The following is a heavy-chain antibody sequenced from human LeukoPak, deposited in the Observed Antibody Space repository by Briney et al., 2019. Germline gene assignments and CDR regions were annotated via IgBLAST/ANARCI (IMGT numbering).Heavy chain of an antibody. Sequence: GASVKVSCNASGGTFSSYAISWVRQAPGQGLEWMGGIIPIFGTANYAQKFQGRVTITADKSTSTAYMELSSLRSEDTAVYYCAREEVTTTENWFDPWGQGTLVTVSS. CDR3: AREEVTTTENWFDP. CDR1: GGTFSSYA. CDR2: IIPIFGTA. V-gene: IGHV1-69*06. D-gene: IGHD4-17*01. J-gene: IGHJ5*02.